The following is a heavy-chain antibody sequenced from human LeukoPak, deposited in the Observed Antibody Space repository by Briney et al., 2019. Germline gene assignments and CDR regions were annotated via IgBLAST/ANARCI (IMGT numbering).Heavy chain of an antibody. CDR1: GFTFSSYA. D-gene: IGHD6-13*01. Sequence: GGSLRLSCAASGFTFSSYAMNWVRQAPGKGLEWVSTISGSGASTYYADSVKGRFTISRDNSKNTLFLQMNSLRAEDTAVYYCAKAFFAGTPTPYDYWGQGTLVTVSS. CDR2: ISGSGAST. V-gene: IGHV3-23*01. CDR3: AKAFFAGTPTPYDY. J-gene: IGHJ4*02.